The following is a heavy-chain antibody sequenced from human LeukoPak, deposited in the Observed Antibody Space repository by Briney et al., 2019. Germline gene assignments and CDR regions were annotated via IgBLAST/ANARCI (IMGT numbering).Heavy chain of an antibody. CDR3: ASRRVAGGY. D-gene: IGHD2-15*01. CDR1: GFTFSSYA. J-gene: IGHJ4*02. V-gene: IGHV3-7*01. Sequence: GGSLRLSCAASGFTFSSYAMSWVRQAPGKGLEWVANIKQDGSEKYYVDSVKGRFTISRDNAKNSLYLQMDSLRAEDTAVYYCASRRVAGGYWGQGTLVTVSS. CDR2: IKQDGSEK.